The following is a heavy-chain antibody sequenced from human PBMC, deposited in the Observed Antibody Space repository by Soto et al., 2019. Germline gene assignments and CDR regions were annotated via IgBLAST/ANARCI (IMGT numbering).Heavy chain of an antibody. Sequence: LSLTCLVSGVSVSSYGMHWVRQAPGKGLEWVAVISYDGSNKYYADSVKGRFTISRDNSKNTLYLQMNSLRAEDTAVYYCAKERAYYYDSSGFDYWGQGTLVTVSS. CDR3: AKERAYYYDSSGFDY. CDR2: ISYDGSNK. J-gene: IGHJ4*02. V-gene: IGHV3-30*18. D-gene: IGHD3-22*01. CDR1: GVSVSSYG.